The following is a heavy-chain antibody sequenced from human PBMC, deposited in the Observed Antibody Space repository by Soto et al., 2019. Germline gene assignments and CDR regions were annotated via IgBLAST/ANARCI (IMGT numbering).Heavy chain of an antibody. J-gene: IGHJ4*02. CDR1: GYTFTDYY. CDR2: INPGNENT. D-gene: IGHD3-22*01. V-gene: IGHV1-3*01. CDR3: ARGGYFVSSNYIAY. Sequence: ASVKVSCKASGYTFTDYYLHCVRQAPGQGLEWMGWINPGNENTNYSQQFQGRVIIERDTSASTAYMELRSLRSEDTAVSYCARGGYFVSSNYIAYWGLGTLVPV.